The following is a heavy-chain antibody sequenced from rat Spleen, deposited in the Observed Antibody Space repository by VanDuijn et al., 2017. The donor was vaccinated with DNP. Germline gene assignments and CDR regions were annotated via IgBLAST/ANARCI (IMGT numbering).Heavy chain of an antibody. D-gene: IGHD1-11*01. V-gene: IGHV5-22*01. J-gene: IGHJ2*01. CDR1: GFTFSDYY. CDR3: VKDLRGGSAFAY. CDR2: ISYDGGST. Sequence: EVQLVESGGGLVQPGRSMKLSCAASGFTFSDYYMAWVRQAPKKGLEWVASISYDGGSTYYRDSVKGRFSLSRDNAKSTLYLQVNSLRSEDTATYYCVKDLRGGSAFAYWGPGIMVTVSS.